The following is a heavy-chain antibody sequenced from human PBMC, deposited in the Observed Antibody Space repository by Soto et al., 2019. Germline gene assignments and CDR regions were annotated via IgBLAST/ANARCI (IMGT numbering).Heavy chain of an antibody. J-gene: IGHJ4*02. CDR3: ASDIWFGEPPGGARMH. V-gene: IGHV1-3*01. D-gene: IGHD3-10*01. CDR1: GYTFTSYA. CDR2: INAGNGNT. Sequence: QVQLVQSGAEVKKPGASVKVSCKASGYTFTSYAMHWVRQAPGQRLEWMGWINAGNGNTKYSQKFQGRVTITRDTSGNTAYMELSSLRSEDTAVYYCASDIWFGEPPGGARMHWGQGTLVTVSS.